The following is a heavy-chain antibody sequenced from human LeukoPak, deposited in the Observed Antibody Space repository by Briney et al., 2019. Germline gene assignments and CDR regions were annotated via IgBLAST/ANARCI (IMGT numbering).Heavy chain of an antibody. D-gene: IGHD4-17*01. V-gene: IGHV4-59*01. CDR3: ARVQVYGEPNFDY. CDR2: IYYSGST. CDR1: GGSISSYY. Sequence: PSETLSLTCTVSGGSISSYYCSWIRQPPGKGLEWIGYIYYSGSTNYNPSLKSRVTISVDTSKNQFSLKLSSVTAADTAVYYCARVQVYGEPNFDYWGQGTLVTVSS. J-gene: IGHJ4*02.